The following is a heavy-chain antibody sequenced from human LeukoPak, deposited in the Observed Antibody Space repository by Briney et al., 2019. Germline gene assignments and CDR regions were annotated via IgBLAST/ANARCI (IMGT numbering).Heavy chain of an antibody. Sequence: GGSLRLSCAASGFDLSAYWMHWVRQVPGKGLVWVSRKSSDGSNTNYADSVKGRFTVSRDNAKNTLYLQMNSLRVEDTAVYYCARGRGPYVWFDPWGQGTLVTVSS. J-gene: IGHJ5*02. CDR1: GFDLSAYW. CDR2: KSSDGSNT. V-gene: IGHV3-74*01. D-gene: IGHD3-10*01. CDR3: ARGRGPYVWFDP.